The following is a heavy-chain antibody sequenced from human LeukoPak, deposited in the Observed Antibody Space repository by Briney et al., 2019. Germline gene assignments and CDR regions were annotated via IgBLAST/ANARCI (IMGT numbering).Heavy chain of an antibody. CDR1: GLTFSSYE. CDR3: ARDFIAAAVLRPYYFDY. V-gene: IGHV3-48*03. J-gene: IGHJ4*02. D-gene: IGHD6-13*01. CDR2: ISSSGSTI. Sequence: GGSLRLSCAASGLTFSSYEMNWVRQAPGKGLEWVSYISSSGSTIYYADSVKGRFTISRDNAKNSLYLQMNSLRAEDTAVYYCARDFIAAAVLRPYYFDYWGQGTLVTVSS.